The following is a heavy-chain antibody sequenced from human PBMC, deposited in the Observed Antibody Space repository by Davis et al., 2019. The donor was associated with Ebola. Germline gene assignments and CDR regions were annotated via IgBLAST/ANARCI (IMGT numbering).Heavy chain of an antibody. J-gene: IGHJ5*02. CDR2: MNPNSGNT. V-gene: IGHV1-8*03. CDR1: GYTFTSYD. Sequence: ASVKVSCKASGYTFTSYDINWVRQATGQGLEWMGWMNPNSGNTGYAQKFQGRVTITRNTSISTAYMELSSLRSEDTAVYYCARDRVAAAGNWFDPWGQGTLVTVFS. CDR3: ARDRVAAAGNWFDP. D-gene: IGHD6-13*01.